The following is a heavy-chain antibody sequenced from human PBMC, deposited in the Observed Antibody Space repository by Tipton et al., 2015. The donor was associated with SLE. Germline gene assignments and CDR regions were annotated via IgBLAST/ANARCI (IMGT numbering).Heavy chain of an antibody. Sequence: QSGPEVKKPGSSVKVSCKASGGTFSSYAISWVRQAPGQRLEWMGGIIPILGRADYALNFQGRVTITADESTSTAYMELSSLRSEDTAVYYCARGQQQLAYYYYGMDVWGQGTTVTVSS. J-gene: IGHJ6*02. CDR2: IIPILGRA. CDR1: GGTFSSYA. D-gene: IGHD6-13*01. CDR3: ARGQQQLAYYYYGMDV. V-gene: IGHV1-69*01.